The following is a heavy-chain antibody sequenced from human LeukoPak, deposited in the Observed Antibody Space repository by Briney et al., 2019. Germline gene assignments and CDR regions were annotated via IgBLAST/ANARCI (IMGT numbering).Heavy chain of an antibody. CDR2: IYYSGST. CDR3: ARELTYYDFWSGYYGTNWFDP. J-gene: IGHJ5*02. V-gene: IGHV4-59*12. D-gene: IGHD3-3*01. Sequence: SETLSLTCTVSGGSISSYYWSWIRQPPGKGLEWIGYIYYSGSTNYNPSLKSRVTISVDTSKNQFSLKLSSVTAADTVVYYCARELTYYDFWSGYYGTNWFDPWGQGTLVTVSS. CDR1: GGSISSYY.